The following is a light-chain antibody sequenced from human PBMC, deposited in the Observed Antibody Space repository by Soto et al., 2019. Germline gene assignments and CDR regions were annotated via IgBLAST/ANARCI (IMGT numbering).Light chain of an antibody. CDR3: CSYAGSSTYV. Sequence: QSVLTQPASVSGSPGQSITISCTGTSSYVGSYNLVSWYQQHPGKAPKLMIYEGSKRPPGVSNRFSGSKSGNTASLTISGLQAEDEADYYCCSYAGSSTYVFGTGTKVTVL. J-gene: IGLJ1*01. CDR2: EGS. V-gene: IGLV2-23*01. CDR1: SSYVGSYNL.